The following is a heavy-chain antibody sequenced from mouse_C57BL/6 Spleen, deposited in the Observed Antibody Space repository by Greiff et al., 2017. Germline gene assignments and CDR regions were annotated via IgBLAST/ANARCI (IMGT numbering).Heavy chain of an antibody. CDR1: GFTFSSYA. CDR2: ISDGGSYT. D-gene: IGHD5-5*01. Sequence: EVKLVESGGGLVKPGGSLKLSCAASGFTFSSYAMSWVRQTPEKRLEWVATISDGGSYTYYPDNVKGRFTISRDNAKNNLYLQMSHLKSEDTAMYYCARAPTCMDYWGQGTSVTVSS. J-gene: IGHJ4*01. CDR3: ARAPTCMDY. V-gene: IGHV5-4*03.